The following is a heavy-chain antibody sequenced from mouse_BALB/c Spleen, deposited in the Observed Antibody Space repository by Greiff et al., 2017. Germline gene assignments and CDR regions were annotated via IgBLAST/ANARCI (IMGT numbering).Heavy chain of an antibody. Sequence: EVKLVESGPGLVKPSQSLSLTCTVTGYSITSDYAWNWIRQFPGNKLEWMGYISYSGSTSYNPSLKSRISITRDTSKNQFFLQLNSVTTEDTATYYCAGTATDWYFDVWGAGTTVTVSS. D-gene: IGHD1-2*01. CDR2: ISYSGST. V-gene: IGHV3-2*02. CDR1: GYSITSDYA. J-gene: IGHJ1*01. CDR3: AGTATDWYFDV.